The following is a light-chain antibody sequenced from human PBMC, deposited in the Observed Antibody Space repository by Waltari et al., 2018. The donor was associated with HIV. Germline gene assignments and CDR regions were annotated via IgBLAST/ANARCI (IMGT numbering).Light chain of an antibody. V-gene: IGLV3-1*01. J-gene: IGLJ2*01. CDR2: QDV. CDR1: KLGDTY. CDR3: QAWASDTAV. Sequence: SYDLTQPPSVSVSPGQTAAIPCSGRKLGDTYTSWYQRKAGQAPVLLIYQDVRRPSGISERFSGSSSGDTATLATSGAQAGDEADYFCQAWASDTAVFGGGTTLTVL.